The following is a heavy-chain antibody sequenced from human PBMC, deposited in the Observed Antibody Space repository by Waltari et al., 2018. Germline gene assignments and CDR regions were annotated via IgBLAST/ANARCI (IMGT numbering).Heavy chain of an antibody. J-gene: IGHJ4*02. CDR1: GGTFSSYA. D-gene: IGHD6-13*01. V-gene: IGHV1-69*08. CDR2: IIPIFGTA. Sequence: QVQLVQSGAEVKKPGSSVKVSCKASGGTFSSYAISWVRQAPGQGLEWMGRIIPIFGTANYAQKFHGRVTITADKSTSTAYMELSSLRSEDTAVYYCARDRGQYSSSWYYFDYWGQGTLVTVSS. CDR3: ARDRGQYSSSWYYFDY.